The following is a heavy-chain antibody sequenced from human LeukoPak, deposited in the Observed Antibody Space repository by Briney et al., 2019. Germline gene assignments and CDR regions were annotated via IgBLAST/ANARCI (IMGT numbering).Heavy chain of an antibody. V-gene: IGHV3-23*01. D-gene: IGHD6-13*01. Sequence: GGSLRLSCAASGFTFSSYAMSWVRQAPGKGLEWVSAISGSGGSTYYADSVKGRFTISRDNSKNTLYLQMNSLRAGDTAVYYCAKRPAAGPNSGYWGQGTLVTVSS. CDR3: AKRPAAGPNSGY. J-gene: IGHJ4*02. CDR2: ISGSGGST. CDR1: GFTFSSYA.